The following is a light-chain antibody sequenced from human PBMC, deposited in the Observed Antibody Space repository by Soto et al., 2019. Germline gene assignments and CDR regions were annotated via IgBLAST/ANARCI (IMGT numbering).Light chain of an antibody. Sequence: DIQMTQSPSTLSASVGDRVTITCRASQSINIWLAWYQQKAGKAPKLLIYDASTLENRVPLRLSGSGSGTEFTLTISGLQPDDFATSYCQQYNTYSYTFGQGTKLEIK. J-gene: IGKJ2*01. CDR2: DAS. CDR1: QSINIW. V-gene: IGKV1-5*01. CDR3: QQYNTYSYT.